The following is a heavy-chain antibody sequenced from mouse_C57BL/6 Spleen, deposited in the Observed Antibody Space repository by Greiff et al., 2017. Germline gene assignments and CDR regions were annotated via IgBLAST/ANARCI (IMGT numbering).Heavy chain of an antibody. D-gene: IGHD1-1*01. V-gene: IGHV1-69*01. J-gene: IGHJ1*03. CDR2: IDPSDSYT. Sequence: VQLQQPGAELVMPGASVKLSCKASGYTFTSYWMHWVKQRPGQGLEWIGEIDPSDSYTNYNQKFKGKSTLTVDKSSSTAYMQLSSLTSEDSAVYYCARRGTTVVAKDWYFDVWGTGTTVTVSS. CDR1: GYTFTSYW. CDR3: ARRGTTVVAKDWYFDV.